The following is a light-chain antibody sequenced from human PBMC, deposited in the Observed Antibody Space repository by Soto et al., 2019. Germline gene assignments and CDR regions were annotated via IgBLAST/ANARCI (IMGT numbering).Light chain of an antibody. J-gene: IGKJ2*01. V-gene: IGKV3-20*01. Sequence: EIVLTQSPGTLSLSPGERATLSCRASQSVSSSYFSWYQQKPGQAPRLLIYDASSRATGIPDRFSGSGSGTNFTLTISRLEPDDFAVYYCQQYGSSLYTFGQGTKLEIK. CDR2: DAS. CDR3: QQYGSSLYT. CDR1: QSVSSSY.